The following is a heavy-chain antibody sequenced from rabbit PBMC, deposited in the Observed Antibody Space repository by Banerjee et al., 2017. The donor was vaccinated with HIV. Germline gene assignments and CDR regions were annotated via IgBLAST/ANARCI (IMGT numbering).Heavy chain of an antibody. CDR2: IYTGSGDT. V-gene: IGHV1S40*01. CDR1: GFSFSSGYD. D-gene: IGHD8-1*01. Sequence: QSLEESGGDLVKPGASLTLTCTASGFSFSSGYDMCWVRQAPGKGLEWIGCIYTGSGDTYYASWARGRFTISKTSSTTVTLQMTRLTAADTATYFCARGSSSYTVFNLWGPGTLVTVS. J-gene: IGHJ4*01. CDR3: ARGSSSYTVFNL.